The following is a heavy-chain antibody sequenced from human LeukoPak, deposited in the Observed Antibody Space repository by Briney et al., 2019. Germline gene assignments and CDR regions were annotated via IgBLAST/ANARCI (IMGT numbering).Heavy chain of an antibody. CDR2: IYHNGST. CDR3: ARDRGGWFDP. D-gene: IGHD3-10*01. J-gene: IGHJ5*02. Sequence: SETLSLTCAVSGYSISSGYYWGWIRQPPGKGLEWIGSIYHNGSTNYNPSLKSRVTISVDTSKNQFSLKLSSVTAADTAVYYCARDRGGWFDPWGQGTLVTVSS. V-gene: IGHV4-38-2*02. CDR1: GYSISSGYY.